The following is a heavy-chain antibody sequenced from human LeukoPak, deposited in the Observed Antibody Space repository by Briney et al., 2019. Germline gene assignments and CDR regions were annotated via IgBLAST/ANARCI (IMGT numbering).Heavy chain of an antibody. CDR2: IKQDGSEK. D-gene: IGHD3-10*01. J-gene: IGHJ3*02. Sequence: PGGSLRLSCAVSGFTFSSSWMGWVRQAPGKGLEWAANIKQDGSEKNYVDSVKGRFTISRDNARNSLFLQINSLRAEDTAVYYCVREPGLGYAFDIWGLGTMVTVSS. CDR1: GFTFSSSW. V-gene: IGHV3-7*01. CDR3: VREPGLGYAFDI.